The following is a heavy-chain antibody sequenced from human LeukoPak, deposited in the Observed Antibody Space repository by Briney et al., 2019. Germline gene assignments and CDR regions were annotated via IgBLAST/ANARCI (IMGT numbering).Heavy chain of an antibody. CDR2: INSDSSSI. J-gene: IGHJ6*02. V-gene: IGHV3-48*01. Sequence: PGGSLRLSCAASGFTFSSYSMNWVRQAPGKGLEWISYINSDSSSIKQADSVKGRFTISRDNAKNSLYLQMDSLGVDDTAVYYCASRMDVWGQGTTVTVSS. CDR3: ASRMDV. CDR1: GFTFSSYS.